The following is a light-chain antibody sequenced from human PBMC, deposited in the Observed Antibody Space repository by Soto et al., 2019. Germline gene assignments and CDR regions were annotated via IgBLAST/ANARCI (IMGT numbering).Light chain of an antibody. J-gene: IGKJ1*01. V-gene: IGKV1-5*03. Sequence: GDRVTITCRASQSISSWLAWYQQKPGKAPKLLIHKASILRSGVPSRFSGSGSGTEFTLTISSLQPDDFATYYCQQYNTYSGTFGQGTKVDI. CDR1: QSISSW. CDR2: KAS. CDR3: QQYNTYSGT.